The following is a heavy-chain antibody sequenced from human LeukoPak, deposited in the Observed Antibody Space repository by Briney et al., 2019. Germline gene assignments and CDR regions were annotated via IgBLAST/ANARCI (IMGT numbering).Heavy chain of an antibody. Sequence: GGSLRLPCSASGFTFSSYAMHWVRQAPGKGLEYVSAISSNGGSTSYADSVKGRFTISRDNSKNTLYLQMSSLRAEDTAVYYCVKTIGYCSSTSCYYYFDYWGQGTLVTVSS. D-gene: IGHD2-2*01. CDR3: VKTIGYCSSTSCYYYFDY. CDR2: ISSNGGST. J-gene: IGHJ4*02. V-gene: IGHV3-64D*09. CDR1: GFTFSSYA.